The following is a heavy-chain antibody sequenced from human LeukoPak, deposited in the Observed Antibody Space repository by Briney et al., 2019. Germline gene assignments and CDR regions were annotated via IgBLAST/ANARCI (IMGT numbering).Heavy chain of an antibody. V-gene: IGHV3-30-3*01. CDR2: ISYDGSNK. J-gene: IGHJ4*02. CDR3: AREGVVPAL. CDR1: GFTFSSYA. D-gene: IGHD2-2*01. Sequence: GGSLRLSCAAPGFTFSSYAMHWVRQAPGKGLEWVAVISYDGSNKYYADSVKGRFTISRDNSKNTLYLQMNSLRAEDTAVYYCAREGVVPALWGQGTLVTVSS.